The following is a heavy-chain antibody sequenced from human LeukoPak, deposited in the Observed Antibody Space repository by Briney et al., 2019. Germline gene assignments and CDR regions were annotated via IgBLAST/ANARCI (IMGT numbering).Heavy chain of an antibody. V-gene: IGHV3-23*01. J-gene: IGHJ4*02. D-gene: IGHD2-15*01. CDR1: GFTLSSYA. CDR3: ARDGKGYCSGGSCYHAY. CDR2: ISGSGGST. Sequence: PGGSLRLSCAASGFTLSSYAMSWVRQAPGKGLDWVSAISGSGGSTYYADSVKGRFTISRDNAKNSLYLQMNSLRAEDTAVYYCARDGKGYCSGGSCYHAYWGQGTLVTVSS.